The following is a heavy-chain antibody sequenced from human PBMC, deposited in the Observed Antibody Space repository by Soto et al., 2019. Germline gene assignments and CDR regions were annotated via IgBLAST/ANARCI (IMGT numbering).Heavy chain of an antibody. V-gene: IGHV3-30*18. CDR3: AKGSRRLQDY. CDR1: GFTFSSYG. J-gene: IGHJ4*02. CDR2: ISYDGSNK. D-gene: IGHD6-25*01. Sequence: GGSLRLSCAASGFTFSSYGMHWVRQAPGKGLEWVAVISYDGSNKYYADSVKGRFTISRDNSKNTLYLQMNSLRAEDTAVYYCAKGSRRLQDYWGQGTLVTVSS.